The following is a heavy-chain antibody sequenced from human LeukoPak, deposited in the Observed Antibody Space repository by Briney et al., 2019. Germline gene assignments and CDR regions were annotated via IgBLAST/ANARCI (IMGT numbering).Heavy chain of an antibody. D-gene: IGHD6-13*01. CDR1: GGTFSRYA. V-gene: IGHV1-69*05. CDR2: IIPIFGTA. J-gene: IGHJ5*02. CDR3: ARGGHTTWQQLVLEWFDP. Sequence: ASVKVSCKASGGTFSRYAISWVRQAPGQGLEWMGGIIPIFGTANYAQKFQGRVTITTDESTSTAYMELSSLRSEDTAVYYCARGGHTTWQQLVLEWFDPWGQGTLVTVSS.